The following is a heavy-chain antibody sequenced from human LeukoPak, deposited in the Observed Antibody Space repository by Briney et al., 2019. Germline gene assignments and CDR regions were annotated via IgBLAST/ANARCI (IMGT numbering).Heavy chain of an antibody. CDR2: IWYDGSNK. CDR1: GFTFTNAW. D-gene: IGHD1-26*01. J-gene: IGHJ4*02. CDR3: ARDNGAPSGFDY. V-gene: IGHV3-33*08. Sequence: PGGSLRLSCVDSGFTFTNAWMSWVRQAPGKGLEWVAVIWYDGSNKYYADSVKGRFTISRDNSKNTLYLQMNSLRAEDTAVYYCARDNGAPSGFDYWGQGTLVTVSS.